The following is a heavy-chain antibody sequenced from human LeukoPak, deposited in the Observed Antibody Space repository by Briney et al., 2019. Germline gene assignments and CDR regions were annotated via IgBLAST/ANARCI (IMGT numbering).Heavy chain of an antibody. Sequence: SETLSLTCTVSGGSISSSSYYWGWIRQPPGKGLERIGSIYYSGSTYYNPSLKSRVTISVDTSKNQFSLKLSSVTAADTAVYYCARHTFYYYDSSGYYERPFDYWGQGTLVTVSS. CDR2: IYYSGST. CDR1: GGSISSSSYY. CDR3: ARHTFYYYDSSGYYERPFDY. J-gene: IGHJ4*02. V-gene: IGHV4-39*01. D-gene: IGHD3-22*01.